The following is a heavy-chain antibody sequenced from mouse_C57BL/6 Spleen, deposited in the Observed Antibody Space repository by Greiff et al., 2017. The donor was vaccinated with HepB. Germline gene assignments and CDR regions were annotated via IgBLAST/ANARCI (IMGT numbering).Heavy chain of an antibody. J-gene: IGHJ2*01. V-gene: IGHV1-59*01. CDR1: GYTFTSYW. D-gene: IGHD4-1*01. CDR2: IDPSDSYT. CDR3: AREGTTGTLDY. Sequence: QVQLQQPGAELVRPGTSVKLSCKASGYTFTSYWMHWVKQRPGQGLEWIGVIDPSDSYTNYNQKFKGKATLTVDTSSSTAYMQLSSLTSEDSAVYYCAREGTTGTLDYWGQGTTLTVSS.